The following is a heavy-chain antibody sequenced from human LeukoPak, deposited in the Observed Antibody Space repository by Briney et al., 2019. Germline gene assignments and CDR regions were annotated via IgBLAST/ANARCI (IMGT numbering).Heavy chain of an antibody. CDR2: ISSSSSTI. V-gene: IGHV3-48*04. D-gene: IGHD1-26*01. CDR3: ARALVGATGWFDP. CDR1: GFTFSSYS. Sequence: GGSLRLSCAASGFTFSSYSMNWVRQAPGKGLEWVSYISSSSSTIYYADSVKGRFTISRDNAKNSLYLQMNSLRAEDTAVYYCARALVGATGWFDPWGQGTLVTVSS. J-gene: IGHJ5*02.